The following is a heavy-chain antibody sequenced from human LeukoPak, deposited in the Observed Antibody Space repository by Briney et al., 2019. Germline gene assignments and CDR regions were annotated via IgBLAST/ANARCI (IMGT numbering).Heavy chain of an antibody. Sequence: PSETLSLTCTVSGGSISSSSYYWGWIRQPPGKGLEWIGSIYYSGSTYYNPSLKSRVTISVDTSKNQFSLKLSSVTAADTAVYYCARFSNGYNYWGQGTLVTVSS. J-gene: IGHJ4*02. D-gene: IGHD5-24*01. CDR1: GGSISSSSYY. CDR3: ARFSNGYNY. V-gene: IGHV4-39*07. CDR2: IYYSGST.